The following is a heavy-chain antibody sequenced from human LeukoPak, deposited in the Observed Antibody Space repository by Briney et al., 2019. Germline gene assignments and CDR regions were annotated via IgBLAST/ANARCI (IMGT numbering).Heavy chain of an antibody. J-gene: IGHJ4*02. Sequence: GGSLKLSCAASGFTVSSNYMSWVRQAPGKGLEWVSVTVNGGSTYYSDSVKGRFTVSGDNSKNTLYLQMNSLRAEDTAVYYCVRDQNFWGQGTLGTVSS. CDR3: VRDQNF. CDR2: TVNGGST. V-gene: IGHV3-53*01. CDR1: GFTVSSNY.